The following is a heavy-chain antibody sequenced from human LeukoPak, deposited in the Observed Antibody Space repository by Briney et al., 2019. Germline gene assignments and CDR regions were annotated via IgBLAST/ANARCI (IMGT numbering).Heavy chain of an antibody. D-gene: IGHD6-13*01. CDR2: IWYDGSNK. V-gene: IGHV3-33*01. CDR1: GFTFSSYG. Sequence: PGRSLRLSCAASGFTFSSYGMHWVRQAPGKGLEWVAVIWYDGSNKYYADSVKGRFTISRDNSKNTLYLQMNSLRAEDTAVYYCARSPSSSGWPYYYYYYGMDVWGQGTTVTVSS. CDR3: ARSPSSSGWPYYYYYYGMDV. J-gene: IGHJ6*02.